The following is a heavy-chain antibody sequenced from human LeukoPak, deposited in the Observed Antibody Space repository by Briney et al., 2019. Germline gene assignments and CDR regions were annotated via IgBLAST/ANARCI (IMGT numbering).Heavy chain of an antibody. Sequence: ASVKVSCKASGGTFSSYAISWVRQAPGQGLEWMGGIIPIFGTANYAQKFQGRVTITADESTSTAYMELSSLRSEDTAVYYCARSYYYDSSGYPRSFDCWGQGTLVTVSS. CDR3: ARSYYYDSSGYPRSFDC. J-gene: IGHJ4*02. CDR2: IIPIFGTA. CDR1: GGTFSSYA. V-gene: IGHV1-69*13. D-gene: IGHD3-22*01.